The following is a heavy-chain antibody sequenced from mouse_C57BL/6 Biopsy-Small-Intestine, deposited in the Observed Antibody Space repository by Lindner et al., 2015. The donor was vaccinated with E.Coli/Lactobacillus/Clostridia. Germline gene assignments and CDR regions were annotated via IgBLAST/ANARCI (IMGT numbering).Heavy chain of an antibody. CDR1: GYAFSSYW. CDR3: ARGIYYGNDRYYFDY. J-gene: IGHJ2*01. CDR2: IYPGNGDT. Sequence: VQLQESGAELVRPGTSVKVSCKASGYAFSSYWMNWVKQRPGKGLEWIGQIYPGNGDTNYNGNFKGKATLTADKPSSTAYMQLSSLTSEDSAIYYCARGIYYGNDRYYFDYWGQGTTLTVSS. D-gene: IGHD2-2*01. V-gene: IGHV1-80*01.